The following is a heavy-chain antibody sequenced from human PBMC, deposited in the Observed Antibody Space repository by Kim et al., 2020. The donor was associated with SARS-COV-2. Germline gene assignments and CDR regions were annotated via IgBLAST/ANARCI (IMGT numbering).Heavy chain of an antibody. V-gene: IGHV5-10-1*01. J-gene: IGHJ4*02. CDR3: ARTDPGIAVAGTI. D-gene: IGHD6-19*01. CDR1: GYSFTSYW. CDR2: IDPSDSYT. Sequence: GESLKISCKGSGYSFTSYWISWVRQMPGKGLEWMGRIDPSDSYTNYSPSFQGHVTISADKSISTAYLQWSSLKASDTAMYYCARTDPGIAVAGTIWGQGTLVTVSS.